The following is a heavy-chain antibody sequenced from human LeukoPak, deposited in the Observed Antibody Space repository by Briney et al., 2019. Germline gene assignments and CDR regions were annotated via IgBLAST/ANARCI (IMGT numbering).Heavy chain of an antibody. J-gene: IGHJ4*02. Sequence: SQTLSLTCAISGDSVSSNGAAWDWIRQSPSRGLEWLGRTYYRSQQWYSDYAPSVKGRITINADTSQKQFSLHLNSVTPEDTAVYFCGRETDFGVVTNWGQGTLVTVSS. CDR1: GDSVSSNGAA. V-gene: IGHV6-1*01. CDR2: TYYRSQQWYS. CDR3: GRETDFGVVTN. D-gene: IGHD3-3*01.